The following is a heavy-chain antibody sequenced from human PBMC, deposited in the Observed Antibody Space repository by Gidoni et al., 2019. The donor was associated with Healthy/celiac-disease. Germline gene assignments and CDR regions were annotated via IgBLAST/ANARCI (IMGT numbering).Heavy chain of an antibody. V-gene: IGHV3-48*02. CDR2: ISSSSSTI. CDR3: ARVDANGPYYYYGMDV. Sequence: EVQLVESGGGLVQPGGSLRLSCAASGITFSSYSMNWVRQAPGKGLEWVSYISSSSSTIYYADSVKGRFTISRDNAKNSLYLQMNSLRDEDTAVYYGARVDANGPYYYYGMDVWGQGTTVTVSS. CDR1: GITFSSYS. J-gene: IGHJ6*02.